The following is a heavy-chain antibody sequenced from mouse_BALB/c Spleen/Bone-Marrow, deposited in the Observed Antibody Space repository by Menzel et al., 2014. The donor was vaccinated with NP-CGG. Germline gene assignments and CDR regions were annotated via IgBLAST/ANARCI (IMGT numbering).Heavy chain of an antibody. V-gene: IGHV2-9*02. CDR3: ATYYRYDGAY. Sequence: VKVVESGSGLVAPSQSLSITCTASGFSLSSFGIHWVRQPPGKGLEWLGVIWAGGSTNYDSAFMSRLTISKDDSKSQVFLKMSSLQTDDTAMYYCATYYRYDGAYWGQGTLVTVSA. CDR1: GFSLSSFG. CDR2: IWAGGST. J-gene: IGHJ3*01. D-gene: IGHD2-14*01.